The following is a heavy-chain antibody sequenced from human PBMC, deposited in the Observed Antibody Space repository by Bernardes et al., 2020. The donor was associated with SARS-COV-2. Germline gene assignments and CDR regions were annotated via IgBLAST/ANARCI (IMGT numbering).Heavy chain of an antibody. CDR3: TRLPWIQLWLRGFYFDD. J-gene: IGHJ4*02. CDR2: IDGSGSST. D-gene: IGHD5-18*01. CDR1: GFTFSDYY. Sequence: GWSLRLSCAASGFTFSDYYMSWIRQAPGKGLEWVSYIDGSGSSTSYADSVKGRFTVSRDNAKNSLYLQMNSLRAEDTAVYYCTRLPWIQLWLRGFYFDDWGQGTLVTVSS. V-gene: IGHV3-11*01.